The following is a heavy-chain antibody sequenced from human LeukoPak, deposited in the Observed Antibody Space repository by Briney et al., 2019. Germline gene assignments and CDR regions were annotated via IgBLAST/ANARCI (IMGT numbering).Heavy chain of an antibody. V-gene: IGHV4-39*07. Sequence: SETLSLTCTVSGGSISSGAYYWGWIRQPPGKGLEWIGTIHYSGKTYYNPSLKSRVTISVDKSKNQFSLKLSSVTAADTAVYYCATTPFDYWGQGTLVTVSS. CDR1: GGSISSGAYY. CDR3: ATTPFDY. J-gene: IGHJ4*02. CDR2: IHYSGKT.